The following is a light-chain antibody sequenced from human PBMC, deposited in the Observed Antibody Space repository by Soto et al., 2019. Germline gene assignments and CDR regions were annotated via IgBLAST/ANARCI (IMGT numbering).Light chain of an antibody. CDR1: QSVSSY. J-gene: IGKJ4*01. Sequence: EIVLTHSPATLSLSPGERATLSCMASQSVSSYLAWYQQKPGQAPRLLIYDASNRATGIPARFSGSGSGTDFTLTISSLEPEDFAVYYCQQRSNWPRALTFGGGTKVEIK. CDR2: DAS. CDR3: QQRSNWPRALT. V-gene: IGKV3-11*01.